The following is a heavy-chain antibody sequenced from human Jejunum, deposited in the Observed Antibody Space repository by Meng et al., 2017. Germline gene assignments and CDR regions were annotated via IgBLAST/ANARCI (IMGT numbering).Heavy chain of an antibody. CDR1: GGSFNSYF. CDR2: INQNGRT. D-gene: IGHD2-21*02. V-gene: IGHV4-34*01. J-gene: IGHJ4*02. CDR3: ARGPNDFYFDS. Sequence: QVHLRQWGAGLLKPSETLSLTCGVYGGSFNSYFWNWIRQPPGKGLEWIGEINQNGRTNYNPSLESRVTISLDTSKNQFSLRLTSVTAADTAVYYCARGPNDFYFDSWGQGTLVTVSS.